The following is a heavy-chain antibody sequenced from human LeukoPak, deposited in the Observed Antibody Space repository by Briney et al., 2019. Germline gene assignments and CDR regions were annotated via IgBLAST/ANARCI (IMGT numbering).Heavy chain of an antibody. V-gene: IGHV4-30-2*01. CDR3: ARDRDFYVADS. J-gene: IGHJ4*02. D-gene: IGHD2-21*02. CDR1: GGSISSGGYY. CDR2: TYASGTT. Sequence: SETLSLTCNVSGGSISSGGYYWTWIRQPPGKGLELIGFTYASGTTYYNPSLKKRVTISVHGSKNLFSLNLSSATAADTAVYYCARDRDFYVADSWGQGTLLIVSS.